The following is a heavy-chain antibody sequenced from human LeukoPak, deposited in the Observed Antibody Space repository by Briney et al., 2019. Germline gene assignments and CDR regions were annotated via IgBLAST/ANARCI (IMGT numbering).Heavy chain of an antibody. J-gene: IGHJ4*02. CDR3: TSSYGDSAPLWY. V-gene: IGHV3-15*01. Sequence: GGSLRLSCAASGFTFSNAWMSWVRQAPGKGLEWVGRIKSKTDGGTTDYAAPVKGRFTISRDDSKNTLYLQMNSLKTEDTAVYYCTSSYGDSAPLWYWGLGTLVTVSS. CDR1: GFTFSNAW. D-gene: IGHD5-18*01. CDR2: IKSKTDGGTT.